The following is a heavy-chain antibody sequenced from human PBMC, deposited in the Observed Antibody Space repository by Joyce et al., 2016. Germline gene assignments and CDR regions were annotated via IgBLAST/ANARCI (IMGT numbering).Heavy chain of an antibody. CDR3: GSVFEY. CDR2: VDSDGSGT. CDR1: GFTFPNYW. J-gene: IGHJ4*02. V-gene: IGHV3-74*01. Sequence: EVQLVESGGGLLQPGGSLTLSCAASGFTFPNYWMHSVRQAPGKGLVWVDRVDSDGSGTSYADSVKGRFTISRDNAKNMVYLQMNSLRIEDTAVYYCGSVFEYWGRGALVTVSS.